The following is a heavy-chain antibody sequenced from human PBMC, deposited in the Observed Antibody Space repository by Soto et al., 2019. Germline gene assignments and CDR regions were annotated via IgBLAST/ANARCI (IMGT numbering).Heavy chain of an antibody. CDR3: ARGTKGHYDSSWGIFYY. Sequence: QVQLQESGPGLVKPSQTLSLTCTVSGGSISSGGYYWSWIRQHPGKGLEWIGYLYYSGSTYYNPSLKSRVTISVDTSKNQFSLKLSSVTAADTAVYYCARGTKGHYDSSWGIFYYWGQGTLVTVSS. J-gene: IGHJ4*02. CDR1: GGSISSGGYY. V-gene: IGHV4-31*03. D-gene: IGHD3-22*01. CDR2: LYYSGST.